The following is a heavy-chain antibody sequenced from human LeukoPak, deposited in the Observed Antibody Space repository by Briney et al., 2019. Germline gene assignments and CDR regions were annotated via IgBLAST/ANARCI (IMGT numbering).Heavy chain of an antibody. CDR3: ARDSRYSSSPGGSDY. V-gene: IGHV7-4-1*02. Sequence: ASVKVSCKASGYTFTAYVMNWVRQAPGQGLEWMGWINANTGNPTYAQGFTGRFVFSLDTSVSTAYLRISSLKAEDTAVYYCARDSRYSSSPGGSDYWGQGTLVTVSS. J-gene: IGHJ4*02. CDR1: GYTFTAYV. CDR2: INANTGNP. D-gene: IGHD6-13*01.